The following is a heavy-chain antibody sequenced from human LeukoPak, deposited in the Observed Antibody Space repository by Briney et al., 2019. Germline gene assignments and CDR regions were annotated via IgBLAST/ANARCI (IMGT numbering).Heavy chain of an antibody. CDR3: ARHMDIVVVVAATRLSQDFDY. CDR1: GGSFSGYY. D-gene: IGHD2-15*01. V-gene: IGHV4-34*01. CDR2: INHSGST. J-gene: IGHJ4*02. Sequence: SETLSLTCAVYGGSFSGYYWSWIRQPPGKGLEWIGEINHSGSTNYNPSLKSRVTISVDTSKNQFSLKLSSVTAADTAVYYCARHMDIVVVVAATRLSQDFDYWGQGTLVTVSS.